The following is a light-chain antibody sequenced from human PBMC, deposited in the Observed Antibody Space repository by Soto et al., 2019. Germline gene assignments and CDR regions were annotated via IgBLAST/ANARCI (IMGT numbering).Light chain of an antibody. CDR2: EAS. CDR3: QQYNSYSWP. J-gene: IGKJ1*01. CDR1: QSIMYW. V-gene: IGKV1-5*03. Sequence: DIQMTQSHSTLSASVGDRATITCRASQSIMYWLAWFQQKPGKAPRLLIYEASRLESGVPSRISGSGSGTEFTLTISSLQADDFAIYYCQQYNSYSWPFGQGTKV.